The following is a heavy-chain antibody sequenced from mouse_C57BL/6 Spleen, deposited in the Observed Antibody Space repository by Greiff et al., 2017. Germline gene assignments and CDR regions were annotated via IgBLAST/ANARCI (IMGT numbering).Heavy chain of an antibody. CDR1: GYSFTGYY. V-gene: IGHV1-42*01. Sequence: EVQLQQSGPELVKPGASVKISCKASGYSFTGYYMNWVKQSPEKSLEWIGEINPSTGVTTYNQKFKAKATLTVDKSSSTAYMQLKSLTSEVSAVYYCARSPSEGYYFDYWGQGTTLTVSS. CDR3: ARSPSEGYYFDY. CDR2: INPSTGVT. J-gene: IGHJ2*01.